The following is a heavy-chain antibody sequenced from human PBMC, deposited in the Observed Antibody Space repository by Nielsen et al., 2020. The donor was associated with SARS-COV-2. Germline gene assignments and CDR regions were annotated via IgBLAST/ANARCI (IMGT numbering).Heavy chain of an antibody. Sequence: ASVKVSCKASGYSFTNYGISWVRQAPGQGLEWMGWISGYNGNTGYAQKLQGRVTVTTDTSTNTAYMELRSLRSDDTAVYYCATTGGTGDILTGYYSKYYYGMDVWGQGTTVTVSS. J-gene: IGHJ6*02. CDR1: GYSFTNYG. D-gene: IGHD3-9*01. CDR3: ATTGGTGDILTGYYSKYYYGMDV. V-gene: IGHV1-18*01. CDR2: ISGYNGNT.